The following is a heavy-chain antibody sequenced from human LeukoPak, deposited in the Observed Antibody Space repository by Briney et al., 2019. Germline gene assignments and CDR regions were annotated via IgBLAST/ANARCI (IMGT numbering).Heavy chain of an antibody. CDR3: AGMVTFQTNFDF. CDR2: LYTSGNT. D-gene: IGHD2-21*02. Sequence: ASETLSLTCTVSGGSISSYYWSWIRQPAGKGLEWVGRLYTSGNTNYNPSLRSRITMSVDTSKNQFSLKLASVTAADTAVYYCAGMVTFQTNFDFWGQGTLVTVSS. J-gene: IGHJ4*02. V-gene: IGHV4-4*07. CDR1: GGSISSYY.